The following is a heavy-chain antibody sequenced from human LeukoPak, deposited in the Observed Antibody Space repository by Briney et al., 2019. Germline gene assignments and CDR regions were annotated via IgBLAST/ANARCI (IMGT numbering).Heavy chain of an antibody. CDR2: ISAYNGNT. V-gene: IGHV1-18*04. Sequence: ASVKVSCKASGYTFTDYYIHWVRQAPGQGLEWMGWISAYNGNTNYAQKLQGRVTMTTDTSTSTAYMELRSLRSDDTAVYYCASGRDGYNPIAPFDYWGQGTLVTVSS. D-gene: IGHD5-24*01. J-gene: IGHJ4*02. CDR1: GYTFTDYY. CDR3: ASGRDGYNPIAPFDY.